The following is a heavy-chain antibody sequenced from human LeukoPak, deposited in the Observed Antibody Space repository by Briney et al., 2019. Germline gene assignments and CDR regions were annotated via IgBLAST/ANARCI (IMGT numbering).Heavy chain of an antibody. D-gene: IGHD3-10*01. CDR3: ASLAQGYYGPGSYPGY. CDR2: IIPIFGTA. CDR1: GGTFSSYA. Sequence: SVKVSCKASGGTFSSYAISWVRQAPGQGLEWMGGIIPIFGTANYAQKFQGRVTITTDESTSTAYMELSSLRSEDTAVYYCASLAQGYYGPGSYPGYWGQGTLVTVSS. V-gene: IGHV1-69*05. J-gene: IGHJ4*02.